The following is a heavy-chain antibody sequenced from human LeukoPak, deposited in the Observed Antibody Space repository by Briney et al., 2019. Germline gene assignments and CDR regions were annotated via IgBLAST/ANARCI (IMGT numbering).Heavy chain of an antibody. CDR2: IYYSGST. CDR1: GGSISSNSYY. V-gene: IGHV4-39*07. CDR3: AVAARGY. J-gene: IGHJ4*02. Sequence: SETLSLTCAVSGGSISSNSYYWGWIRQPPGKGLEWIGSIYYSGSTYYNPSLKSRVTISVDTSKNQFSLKLSSVTAADTAVYYCAVAARGYWGQGTLVTVSS. D-gene: IGHD6-6*01.